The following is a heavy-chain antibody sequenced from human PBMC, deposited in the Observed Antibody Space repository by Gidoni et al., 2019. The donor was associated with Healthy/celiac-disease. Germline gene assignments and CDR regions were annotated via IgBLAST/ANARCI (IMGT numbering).Heavy chain of an antibody. CDR2: IIPIFGTA. Sequence: QVQLVQSGAEVKKPGSSVKVSCKASGGTFSSYAISWVRQAPGQGLEWMGGIIPIFGTANYAQKFQGRVTITADKSTSTAYMELSSLRSEDTAVYYCARRTIQIAARPYYYYGMDVWGQGTTVTVSS. CDR1: GGTFSSYA. V-gene: IGHV1-69*06. J-gene: IGHJ6*02. D-gene: IGHD6-6*01. CDR3: ARRTIQIAARPYYYYGMDV.